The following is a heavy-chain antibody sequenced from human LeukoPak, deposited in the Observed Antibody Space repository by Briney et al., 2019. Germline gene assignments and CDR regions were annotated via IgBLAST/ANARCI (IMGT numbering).Heavy chain of an antibody. V-gene: IGHV4-31*03. J-gene: IGHJ3*02. D-gene: IGHD2-21*01. Sequence: SETLSLTCTVSGGSISSGGYYWSWIRQHPGKGLEWIGYIYYSGSTYYNPSLKSRVTISVDTSKDQFSLKLSSVTAADTAVYYRARAFPDSFYNWGQGTMVTVSS. CDR2: IYYSGST. CDR1: GGSISSGGYY. CDR3: ARAFPDSFYN.